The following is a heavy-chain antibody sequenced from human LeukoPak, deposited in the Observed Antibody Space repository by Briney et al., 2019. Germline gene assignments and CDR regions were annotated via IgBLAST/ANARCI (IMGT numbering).Heavy chain of an antibody. Sequence: SETLSLTCAVYVGSFSGYYGSLIRQPPGKGGWWGGEINHGGITNYNPSLKSRVTISVDTSKNKFSLTLSSVTAADTAVYYCARRSVVVVAATRKAFDTWGQGTMVTASS. CDR2: INHGGIT. J-gene: IGHJ3*02. CDR1: VGSFSGYY. D-gene: IGHD2-15*01. V-gene: IGHV4-34*01. CDR3: ARRSVVVVAATRKAFDT.